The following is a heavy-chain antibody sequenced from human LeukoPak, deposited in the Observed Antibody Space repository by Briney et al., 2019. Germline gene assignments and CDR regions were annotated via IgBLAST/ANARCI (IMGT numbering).Heavy chain of an antibody. CDR2: ISSSSSYI. CDR1: GFTFSSYS. V-gene: IGHV3-21*01. J-gene: IGHJ4*02. Sequence: GGSLRLSCAASGFTFSSYSMNWVRQAPGKGLEWVSSISSSSSYIYYADSVKGRFTISRDSAKNSLYLQMNSLRAEDTAVYYCARSGIAVAGLSDYWGQGTLVTVSS. CDR3: ARSGIAVAGLSDY. D-gene: IGHD6-19*01.